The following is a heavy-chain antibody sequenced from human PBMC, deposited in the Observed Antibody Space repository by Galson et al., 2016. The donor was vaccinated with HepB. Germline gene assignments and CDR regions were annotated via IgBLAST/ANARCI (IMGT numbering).Heavy chain of an antibody. CDR2: ITAKFETV. Sequence: SVKVSCKVSGGTFSTYAISWVRQAPGQGPEWMGGITAKFETVKYAQNFQGRVAITPDESTSTAYMELTSLTAAAAAVYYCARDLGSGYDQNLFASWGQGTQVTVS. CDR1: GGTFSTYA. J-gene: IGHJ5*01. CDR3: ARDLGSGYDQNLFAS. V-gene: IGHV1-69*13. D-gene: IGHD5-12*01.